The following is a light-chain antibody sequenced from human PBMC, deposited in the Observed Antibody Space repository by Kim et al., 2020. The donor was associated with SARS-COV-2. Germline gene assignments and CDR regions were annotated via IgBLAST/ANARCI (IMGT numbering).Light chain of an antibody. Sequence: DIQMTQSPSSLSASVGDRVTITCRASQDIANSLAWYQQKPGKVPKLLIYAASTLQSGVPSRFSGSGSWTQFTLTIGSLQTEDVATYYCQKYNSAPWTFGPGTKVDIK. CDR1: QDIANS. V-gene: IGKV1-27*01. J-gene: IGKJ1*01. CDR3: QKYNSAPWT. CDR2: AAS.